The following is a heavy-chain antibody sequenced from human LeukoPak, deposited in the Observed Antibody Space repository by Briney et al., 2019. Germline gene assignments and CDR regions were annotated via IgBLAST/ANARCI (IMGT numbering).Heavy chain of an antibody. J-gene: IGHJ4*02. Sequence: SETLSLTCAVSGGSISSSTNYWGWIRQPPGKGLEWIGSIYYSGSTYYNPSLKSRVTISVDTSKNQFSLRLSSVTAADTAVYYCARHHTGTLRVDYWGRGTLVTVSS. CDR2: IYYSGST. V-gene: IGHV4-39*01. CDR3: ARHHTGTLRVDY. D-gene: IGHD1-1*01. CDR1: GGSISSSTNY.